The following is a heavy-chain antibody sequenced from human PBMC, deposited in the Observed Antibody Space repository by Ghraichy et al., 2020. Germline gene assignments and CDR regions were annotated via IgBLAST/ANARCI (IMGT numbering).Heavy chain of an antibody. CDR1: GFTFSSYA. V-gene: IGHV3-23*01. CDR2: ISGSGDST. J-gene: IGHJ4*02. Sequence: GGSLRLSCAASGFTFSSYAMNWVRQAPGEGLEWVSAISGSGDSTYYTDSVKGRFTISRDNSRNTLYLQMSSLRAEDTAVYYCARGPNSRTTGGDHWGQGTLVTVSS. D-gene: IGHD4-17*01. CDR3: ARGPNSRTTGGDH.